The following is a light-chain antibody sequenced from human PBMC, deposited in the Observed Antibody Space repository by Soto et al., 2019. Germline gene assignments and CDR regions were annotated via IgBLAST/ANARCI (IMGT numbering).Light chain of an antibody. Sequence: DTQMTQSPPSLSASIGDRVTITCQASRDISVYLNWYQHKPGKPTKLLVYDASNLQKGVPSRFSGSGSGTHFTLTISSLQPDDIATNYCQQYDNFPPYTFGQATKLEIK. V-gene: IGKV1-33*01. CDR2: DAS. CDR1: RDISVY. J-gene: IGKJ2*01. CDR3: QQYDNFPPYT.